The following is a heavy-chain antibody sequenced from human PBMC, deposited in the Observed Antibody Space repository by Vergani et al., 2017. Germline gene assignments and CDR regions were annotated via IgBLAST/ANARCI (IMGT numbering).Heavy chain of an antibody. V-gene: IGHV3-23*03. Sequence: EVQLLESGGGLVQPGGSLRLSCAASGFTFSSYAMSWVRQAPGKGLEWVSVIYSGGSSTYYADSVKGRFTISRDNSKNTLYLQMNSLRAEDTAVYYCGTVCSSTSCSHYFAYWGQGTLVTVSS. D-gene: IGHD2-2*01. CDR1: GFTFSSYA. J-gene: IGHJ4*02. CDR3: GTVCSSTSCSHYFAY. CDR2: IYSGGSST.